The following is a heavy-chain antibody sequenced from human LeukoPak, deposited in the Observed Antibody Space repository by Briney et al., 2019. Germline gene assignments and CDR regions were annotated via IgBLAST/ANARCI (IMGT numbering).Heavy chain of an antibody. J-gene: IGHJ4*02. Sequence: SETLSLTCTVSGGSISSSSYYWGWIRQPPGKGLEWIGSIYYSGSTYYNPSLKSRVTISVDTSKNQFSLKLSSVTAADTAVYYCARASEGYYYDSSGYAIFDYWGQGTLVTVSS. CDR2: IYYSGST. D-gene: IGHD3-22*01. V-gene: IGHV4-39*07. CDR1: GGSISSSSYY. CDR3: ARASEGYYYDSSGYAIFDY.